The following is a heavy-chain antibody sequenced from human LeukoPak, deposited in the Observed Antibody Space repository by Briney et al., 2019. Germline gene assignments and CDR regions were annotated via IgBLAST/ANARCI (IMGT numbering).Heavy chain of an antibody. CDR1: GFTFSNAW. J-gene: IGHJ4*02. V-gene: IGHV3-15*01. CDR3: TFGYGGYLFGY. Sequence: GGSLRLSCAASGFTFSNAWMSWVRQAPGKGLEWVGRIKSKTDGGTTDCAAPVKGRFTISRDDSKNTLYLQMNSLKTEDTAVYYCTFGYGGYLFGYWGQGTLVTVSS. CDR2: IKSKTDGGTT. D-gene: IGHD5-12*01.